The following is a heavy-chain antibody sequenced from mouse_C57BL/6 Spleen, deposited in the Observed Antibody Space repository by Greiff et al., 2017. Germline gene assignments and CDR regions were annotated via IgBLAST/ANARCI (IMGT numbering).Heavy chain of an antibody. CDR2: ISSGSSTI. CDR3: ARGGYYDYYAMDY. Sequence: EVKLVESGGGLVKPGGSLKLSCAASGFTFSDYGMHWVRQAPEKGLEWVAYISSGSSTIYYADTVKGRFTISRDNAKNTLFLHMTSLRSEDTAMYYCARGGYYDYYAMDYWGQGTSVTVSS. V-gene: IGHV5-17*01. J-gene: IGHJ4*01. D-gene: IGHD2-3*01. CDR1: GFTFSDYG.